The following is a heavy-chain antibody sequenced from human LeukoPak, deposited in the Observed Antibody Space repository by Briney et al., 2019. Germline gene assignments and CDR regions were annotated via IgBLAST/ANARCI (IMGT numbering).Heavy chain of an antibody. D-gene: IGHD3-22*01. CDR1: GFTFSSYG. Sequence: GGSLRLSCAASGFTFSSYGMHWVRQAPGKGLEWVAFIRYDGSNKYYADSVKGRFTISRDDSKNTLYLQMNSLRAEDTAVYYCAKDGGGYYPSYYYYMDVWGKGTTVTISS. J-gene: IGHJ6*03. V-gene: IGHV3-30*02. CDR2: IRYDGSNK. CDR3: AKDGGGYYPSYYYYMDV.